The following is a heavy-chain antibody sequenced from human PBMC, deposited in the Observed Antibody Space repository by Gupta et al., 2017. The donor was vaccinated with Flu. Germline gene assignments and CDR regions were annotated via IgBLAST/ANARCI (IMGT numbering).Heavy chain of an antibody. CDR3: ASSSGYWNFDL. CDR2: IFSNDEK. D-gene: IGHD3-22*01. V-gene: IGHV2-26*01. J-gene: IGHJ2*01. CDR1: GFVRSHAGRG. Sequence: QVTLTEPGPVLVNPTGTLTLTCTVAGFVRSHAGRGVSWIRLPPGKTLEWLAHIFSNDEKSYSTSLKSRLTISKDTSKSQVVLTMTNMDPVDTATYYCASSSGYWNFDLWGRGTLVTVSS.